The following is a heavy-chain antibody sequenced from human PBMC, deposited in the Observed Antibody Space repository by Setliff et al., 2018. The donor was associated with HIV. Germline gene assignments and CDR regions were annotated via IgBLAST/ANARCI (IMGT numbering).Heavy chain of an antibody. Sequence: GGSLRLSCVASGFTLSTYSMNWVRQAPGKGLEWVSYLGKSNSRMTYAGSVKGRFTISGDNAKNTLYLQMNSLTSEDTAVYYCARDLNWAFDYWGQGILVTVPQ. J-gene: IGHJ4*02. CDR3: ARDLNWAFDY. CDR1: GFTLSTYS. CDR2: LGKSNSRM. V-gene: IGHV3-48*01. D-gene: IGHD1-1*01.